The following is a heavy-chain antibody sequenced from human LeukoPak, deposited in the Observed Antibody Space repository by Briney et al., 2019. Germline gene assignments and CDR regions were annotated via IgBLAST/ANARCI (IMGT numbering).Heavy chain of an antibody. Sequence: ASVKVSCKASGYTFTSYAIHWVRQAPGQRLQWMGWINAGTDKTKYSQKFQGRVTIARDTSASTVYMELSSLRSEDTAVYYCASPPPWELLGGAPFDYWGKEPLVTVP. CDR3: ASPPPWELLGGAPFDY. J-gene: IGHJ4*02. CDR1: GYTFTSYA. D-gene: IGHD1-26*01. V-gene: IGHV1-3*01. CDR2: INAGTDKT.